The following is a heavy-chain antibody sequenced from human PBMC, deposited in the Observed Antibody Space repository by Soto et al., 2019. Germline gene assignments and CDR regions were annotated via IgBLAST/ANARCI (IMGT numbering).Heavy chain of an antibody. CDR2: IIPMFGVV. CDR1: GGSLGSYT. J-gene: IGHJ4*02. D-gene: IGHD3-10*01. V-gene: IGHV1-69*09. CDR3: ARDGGGDDLIDY. Sequence: QVQLVQSGAEVKKPGSSVKVSCKASGGSLGSYTITWVRQAPGQGLEWLGTIIPMFGVVDYAQKFQGRITIVADKSTSTVYMEVNSLKSEDTAVYYCARDGGGDDLIDYWGRGTLVTVSS.